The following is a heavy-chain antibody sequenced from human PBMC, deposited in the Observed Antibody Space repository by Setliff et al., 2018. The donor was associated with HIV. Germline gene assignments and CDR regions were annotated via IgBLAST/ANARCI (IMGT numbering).Heavy chain of an antibody. CDR1: GFTFSRYW. V-gene: IGHV3-7*01. CDR2: IEGDGSGK. CDR3: AREYFGELR. D-gene: IGHD3-10*01. Sequence: GGSLRLSCATSGFTFSRYWMTWVRQAPGKGPEWVANIEGDGSGKYYEDSVRGRFTVSRDNAKNSLYLQMNSLRVEDTAMYYCAREYFGELRWGQGTLVTVSS. J-gene: IGHJ4*02.